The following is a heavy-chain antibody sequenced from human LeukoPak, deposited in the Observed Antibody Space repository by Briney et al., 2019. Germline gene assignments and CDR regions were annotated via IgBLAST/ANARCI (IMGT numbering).Heavy chain of an antibody. D-gene: IGHD5-12*01. CDR1: GGSTSSGGYY. Sequence: SETLSLTCTVSGGSTSSGGYYWSWIRQHPGKGLEWIGYIYYSGSTYYNPSLKSPVTISVDTSKNQFSLKLSSVTAADTAVYYCAGGYSGYGKYWFDPWGQGTLVTVSS. V-gene: IGHV4-31*01. CDR2: IYYSGST. J-gene: IGHJ5*02. CDR3: AGGYSGYGKYWFDP.